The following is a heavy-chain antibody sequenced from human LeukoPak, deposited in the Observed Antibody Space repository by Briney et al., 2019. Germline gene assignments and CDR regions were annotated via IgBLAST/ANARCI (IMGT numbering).Heavy chain of an antibody. D-gene: IGHD5-18*01. V-gene: IGHV3-23*01. CDR2: FSGSGGGT. J-gene: IGHJ5*02. CDR1: LVSFTGDT. Sequence: GGALRVSRAPPLVSFTGDTICWGRERPGGRRWMGSPFSGSGGGTYYADSVRGRFTISRDNSKNPLYLQMNTLRVDDTAVYYCAKSYTVDTMVYWFDPWGQGALVTVSS. CDR3: AKSYTVDTMVYWFDP.